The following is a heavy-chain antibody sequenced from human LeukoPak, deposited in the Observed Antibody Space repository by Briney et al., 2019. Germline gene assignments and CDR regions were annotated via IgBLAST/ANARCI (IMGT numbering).Heavy chain of an antibody. CDR3: ARASSRSLDY. J-gene: IGHJ4*02. V-gene: IGHV4-59*01. CDR2: IYYSGST. CDR1: GGSISSYY. Sequence: SETLSLTCTVSGGSISSYYWSWIRQPPGKGPEWIGYIYYSGSTNYNPSLKSRVTISVDTSKNQFSLKLSSVTAAGTAVYYCARASSRSLDYWGQGTLVTVSS.